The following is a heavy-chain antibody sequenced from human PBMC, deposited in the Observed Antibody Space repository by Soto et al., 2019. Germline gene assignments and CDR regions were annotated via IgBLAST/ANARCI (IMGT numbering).Heavy chain of an antibody. V-gene: IGHV4-59*01. Sequence: SSETLSLTCTVSGGSISSYYWSWIRQHPGKGLEWIGYIYYSGSTNYNPSLKSRVTISVDTSKNQFSLKLSSVTAADTAVYYCARTLRITMVRGVISDAFDIWGQGTMVTVSS. CDR3: ARTLRITMVRGVISDAFDI. D-gene: IGHD3-10*01. CDR2: IYYSGST. J-gene: IGHJ3*02. CDR1: GGSISSYY.